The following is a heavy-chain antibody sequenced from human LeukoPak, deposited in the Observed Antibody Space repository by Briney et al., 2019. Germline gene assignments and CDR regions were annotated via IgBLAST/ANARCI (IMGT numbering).Heavy chain of an antibody. J-gene: IGHJ4*02. CDR2: IYYSGST. CDR1: GGSISSGDYY. D-gene: IGHD3-22*01. V-gene: IGHV4-30-4*01. CDR3: ARDRYYYDSSGYYRHFDY. Sequence: SQTLSLTCTVSGGSISSGDYYWSWIRQPPGKGLEWTGYIYYSGSTYYNPSLKSRVTISVDTSKNQFSLKLSSVTAADTAVYYCARDRYYYDSSGYYRHFDYWGQGTLVTVSS.